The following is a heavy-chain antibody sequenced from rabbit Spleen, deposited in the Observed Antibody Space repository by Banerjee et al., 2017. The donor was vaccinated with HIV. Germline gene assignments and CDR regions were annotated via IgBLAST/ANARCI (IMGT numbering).Heavy chain of an antibody. CDR3: ARDDGTSSAYAYIL. D-gene: IGHD1-1*01. CDR2: IYAGSSGTT. Sequence: QSLEESGGGLVQPEGSLTLTCTASGFSFSSNYYMCWVRQAPGKGLECIACIYAGSSGTTYYASWAKGRFTISKTSSTTVTLQMTSLTAADTATYFCARDDGTSSAYAYILWGPGTLVTVS. V-gene: IGHV1S40*01. CDR1: GFSFSSNYY. J-gene: IGHJ4*01.